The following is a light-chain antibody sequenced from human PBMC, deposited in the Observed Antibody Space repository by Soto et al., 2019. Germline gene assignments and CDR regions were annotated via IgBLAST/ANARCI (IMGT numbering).Light chain of an antibody. V-gene: IGLV3-1*01. CDR1: KLGDKY. Sequence: SYELTQPPSVSVSPGQTASITCSGGKLGDKYACWYQQKPGQSPVLVIYQDSKRPSGIPERFSGSTSGNTATLTISGTQAMDEADYYCQAWDSSTPVVFGGGTKLTVL. J-gene: IGLJ2*01. CDR3: QAWDSSTPVV. CDR2: QDS.